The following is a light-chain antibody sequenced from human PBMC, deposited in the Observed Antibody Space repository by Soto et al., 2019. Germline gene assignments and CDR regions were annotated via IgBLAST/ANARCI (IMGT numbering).Light chain of an antibody. Sequence: EIVLTQSPATLSLSPGERATLSCRASQSVSSYLAWYQQKPGQAPRLLIYDASNRATGIPARFSGSGSGPGFNLTINSLEPEDFAVYSCQQRSNWWTFXQGPTVDI. V-gene: IGKV3-11*01. CDR3: QQRSNWWT. CDR2: DAS. CDR1: QSVSSY. J-gene: IGKJ1*01.